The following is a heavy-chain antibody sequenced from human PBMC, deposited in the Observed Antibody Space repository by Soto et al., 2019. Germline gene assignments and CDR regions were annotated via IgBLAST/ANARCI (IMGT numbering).Heavy chain of an antibody. CDR3: AKPVQWLVPPDY. D-gene: IGHD6-19*01. V-gene: IGHV3-30*18. J-gene: IGHJ4*02. CDR1: GFTFSSYG. CDR2: ISYDGSNK. Sequence: GGSLRLSCAASGFTFSSYGMHWVRQAPGKGLEWVAVISYDGSNKYYADSVKGRFTISRDNSKNTLYLQMNSLRAEDTAVYYCAKPVQWLVPPDYWGQGTLVTVSS.